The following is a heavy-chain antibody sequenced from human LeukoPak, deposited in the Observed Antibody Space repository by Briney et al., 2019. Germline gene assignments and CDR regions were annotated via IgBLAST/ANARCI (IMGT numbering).Heavy chain of an antibody. CDR2: IYYSGST. CDR3: ARHALGYCSSTSCAPHNWFDP. Sequence: SETLSLTCTVSGGSMSPYHWGWIRQPPGKGLEWTGYIYYSGSTNYNPSLKSRVTISVDTSKNQFSLKLSSVTAADTAVYYCARHALGYCSSTSCAPHNWFDPWGQGTLVTVSS. D-gene: IGHD2-2*01. J-gene: IGHJ5*02. CDR1: GGSMSPYH. V-gene: IGHV4-59*08.